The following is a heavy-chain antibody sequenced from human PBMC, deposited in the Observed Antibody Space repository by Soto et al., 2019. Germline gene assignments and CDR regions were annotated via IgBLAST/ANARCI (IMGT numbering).Heavy chain of an antibody. Sequence: ASVKVSCKASGYTFTGYYMHWVRQAPGQGLEWMGWINPNSGGTNYAQKFQGWVTMTRDTSISTAYMELSRLRSDDTAVYYCARDRGHGQQPLDYWGQGTLVTLSS. J-gene: IGHJ4*02. CDR2: INPNSGGT. V-gene: IGHV1-2*04. D-gene: IGHD6-13*01. CDR3: ARDRGHGQQPLDY. CDR1: GYTFTGYY.